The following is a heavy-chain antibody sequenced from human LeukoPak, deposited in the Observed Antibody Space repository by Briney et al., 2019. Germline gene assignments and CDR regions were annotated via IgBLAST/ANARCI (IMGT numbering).Heavy chain of an antibody. J-gene: IGHJ4*02. D-gene: IGHD3-10*01. V-gene: IGHV4-59*01. Sequence: PSETLSLTCTVSGGSISSYYWSWIRQPPGKGLEWIGYIYYSGSTNYNPSLKSRVTISVDTSKNQFSLKLSSVTAADTAVYYCASPLRGGALGYWGQGTLVTVSS. CDR2: IYYSGST. CDR1: GGSISSYY. CDR3: ASPLRGGALGY.